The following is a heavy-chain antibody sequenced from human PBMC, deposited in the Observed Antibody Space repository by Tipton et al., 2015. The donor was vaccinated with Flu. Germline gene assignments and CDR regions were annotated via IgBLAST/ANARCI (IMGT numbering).Heavy chain of an antibody. CDR2: IYYSGST. Sequence: LRLSCTVSGGSISSYYWSWIRQPPGKGLEWIGYIYYSGSTNYNPSLKSRVTISVDTSKNQFSLKLSSVTAADTAVYYCARDYRGHCSSTSCPDYYYYGMDVWGQGTTATVPS. CDR1: GGSISSYY. D-gene: IGHD2-2*01. J-gene: IGHJ6*02. CDR3: ARDYRGHCSSTSCPDYYYYGMDV. V-gene: IGHV4-59*01.